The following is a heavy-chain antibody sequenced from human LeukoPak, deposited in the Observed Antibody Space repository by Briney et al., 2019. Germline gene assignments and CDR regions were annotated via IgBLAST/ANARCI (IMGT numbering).Heavy chain of an antibody. D-gene: IGHD3-16*02. CDR1: GFSLTTSGVG. Sequence: SGPTLVKPTQTLTLTCTFSGFSLTTSGVGVGWIRQPPGKALEWLALIYWNDDKRYSPSLRSRLTITKDTSKNQVVLTMTNMDPVDTVTYYCAHSGGHYDYVWGSYRWHAFDIWGQGTMVTVSS. V-gene: IGHV2-5*01. CDR2: IYWNDDK. CDR3: AHSGGHYDYVWGSYRWHAFDI. J-gene: IGHJ3*02.